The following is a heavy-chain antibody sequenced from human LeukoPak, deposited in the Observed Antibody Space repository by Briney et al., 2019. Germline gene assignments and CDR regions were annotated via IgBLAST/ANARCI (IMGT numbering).Heavy chain of an antibody. J-gene: IGHJ4*02. Sequence: ASVTVSCKASGYTFTSYYMHWVRQAPGQGLEWMGIINPSGGSTSYAQKFQGRVTMTRDTSTSTVYMELSSLRSEDTAVYYCARDGATMIVVAYFDYWGQGTLVTVSS. CDR1: GYTFTSYY. CDR3: ARDGATMIVVAYFDY. CDR2: INPSGGST. V-gene: IGHV1-46*01. D-gene: IGHD3-22*01.